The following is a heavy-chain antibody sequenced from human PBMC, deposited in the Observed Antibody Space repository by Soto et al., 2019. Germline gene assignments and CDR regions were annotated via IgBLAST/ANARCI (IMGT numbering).Heavy chain of an antibody. J-gene: IGHJ6*02. D-gene: IGHD3-10*01. CDR1: GFTFSSYG. Sequence: QVQLVESGGGVVQPGRSLRLSCAASGFTFSSYGMHWVRQAPGKGLEWVAVIWYDGSNKYYADSVKGRFTISRDNSKNMLYLQMNSLRAEDTAVYYCARDVPLYGSGSYGMDVWGQGTTVTVSS. V-gene: IGHV3-33*01. CDR3: ARDVPLYGSGSYGMDV. CDR2: IWYDGSNK.